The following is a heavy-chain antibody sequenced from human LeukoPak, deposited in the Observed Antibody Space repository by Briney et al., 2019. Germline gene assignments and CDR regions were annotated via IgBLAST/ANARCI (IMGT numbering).Heavy chain of an antibody. CDR1: GGSISSGGYY. CDR3: ARLGYCSATSCSSFDY. J-gene: IGHJ4*02. Sequence: SETLSLTCTVSGGSISSGGYYWSWLRPPAGKGLEWIGRIYSSGSTNYNPSLQSRLSILLDTSKNQFSLKLTSVTAADTAVYFCARLGYCSATSCSSFDYWGQGILVTVSS. CDR2: IYSSGST. V-gene: IGHV4-61*02. D-gene: IGHD2-2*01.